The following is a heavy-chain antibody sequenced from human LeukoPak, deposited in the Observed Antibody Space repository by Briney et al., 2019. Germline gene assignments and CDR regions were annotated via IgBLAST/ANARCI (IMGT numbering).Heavy chain of an antibody. V-gene: IGHV3-21*01. CDR3: ARDSYDFWSGYYRGYYFDY. D-gene: IGHD3-3*01. CDR1: GFTFSSYS. CDR2: ISSSSSYI. J-gene: IGHJ4*02. Sequence: PGGSLRLSCAASGFTFSSYSMNWVRQAPGKGLEWVSSISSSSSYIYYADSVKGRFTISRDNAKNSLYLQMNSLRAEDTAVYYCARDSYDFWSGYYRGYYFDYWGQGTLVTVSS.